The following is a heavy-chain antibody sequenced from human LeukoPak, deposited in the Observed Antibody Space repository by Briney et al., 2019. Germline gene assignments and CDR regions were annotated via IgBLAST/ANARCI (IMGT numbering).Heavy chain of an antibody. D-gene: IGHD3-9*01. V-gene: IGHV3-48*03. J-gene: IGHJ4*02. CDR1: GFTFSSYE. CDR2: ISSSGSTI. Sequence: GGSLRLSCAASGFTFSSYEMNWVRQAPGKGLEWVSYISSSGSTIYYADSVKGRFTMSRDNAKNSLYLQMNSLRAEDTAVYYCASVPTKFDWLLFDYWGQGTLVTVSS. CDR3: ASVPTKFDWLLFDY.